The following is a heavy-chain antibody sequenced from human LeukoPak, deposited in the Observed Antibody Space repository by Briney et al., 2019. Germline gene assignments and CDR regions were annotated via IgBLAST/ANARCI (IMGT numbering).Heavy chain of an antibody. D-gene: IGHD2-15*01. CDR3: ARFVSIRGGIHLNYFDS. Sequence: PSETLSLTCAVSGGSIDGRSYNWGWVRQPPGKGLEWIGSIYDSLSAYYNPSLKSRVTISIDMSKKQFSLNLNSATAADSAVYYCARFVSIRGGIHLNYFDSWGQGRLVTVPS. V-gene: IGHV4-39*01. CDR2: IYDSLSA. J-gene: IGHJ4*02. CDR1: GGSIDGRSYN.